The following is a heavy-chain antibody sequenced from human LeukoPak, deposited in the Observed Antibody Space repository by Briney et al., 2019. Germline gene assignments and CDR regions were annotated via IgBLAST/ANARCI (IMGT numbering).Heavy chain of an antibody. V-gene: IGHV3-66*01. CDR1: GFSVSSNY. D-gene: IGHD3-16*01. Sequence: PGGSLRLSCAASGFSVSSNYMSWVRQAPGKGLEWVSAMCNDGSTHYADSVKGRFTISRDNFKNTLYLQMNSLRADDTAVYYCARDRPDGGVGDFDHWGQGTLVTVSS. CDR3: ARDRPDGGVGDFDH. CDR2: MCNDGST. J-gene: IGHJ4*02.